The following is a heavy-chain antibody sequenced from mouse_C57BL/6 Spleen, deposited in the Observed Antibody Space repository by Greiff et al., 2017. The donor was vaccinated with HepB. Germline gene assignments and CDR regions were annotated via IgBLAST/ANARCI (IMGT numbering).Heavy chain of an antibody. CDR3: ARRVLEAGWDY. CDR2: ISSGGSYT. V-gene: IGHV5-6*02. Sequence: EVKLVESGGDLVKPGGSLKLSCAASGFTFSSYGMSWVRQTPDKRLEWVATISSGGSYTYYPDSVKGRFTISRDNAKNTLYLQMSSLKSEDTAMYYCARRVLEAGWDYWGQGTSVTVSS. CDR1: GFTFSSYG. J-gene: IGHJ4*01.